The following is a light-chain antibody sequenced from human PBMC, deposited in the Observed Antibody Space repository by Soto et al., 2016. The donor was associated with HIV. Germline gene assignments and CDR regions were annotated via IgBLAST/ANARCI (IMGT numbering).Light chain of an antibody. V-gene: IGKV1D-13*01. Sequence: AIQLTQSPSSLSASVGDRVTITRRASQGISSALAWYQQKPGKPPRLLIYDASTLKSGVPSWFSGSGFGTDFTLTIHSLQPEDFATYYCLQDYNYPRTFGRRDQGRKSN. J-gene: IGKJ1*01. CDR3: LQDYNYPRT. CDR1: QGISSA. CDR2: DAS.